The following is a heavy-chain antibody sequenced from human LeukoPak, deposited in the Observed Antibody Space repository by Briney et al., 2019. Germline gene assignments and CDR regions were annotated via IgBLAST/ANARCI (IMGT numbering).Heavy chain of an antibody. J-gene: IGHJ3*02. CDR3: ARADSSGYLDAFDI. CDR1: GGSISSGGYY. Sequence: SETLSLTCTVSGGSISSGGYYWSWIRQHPGKGLEWIGYIYYSGSTYYNLSLKSRVTISVDTSKNQFSLKLSSVTAADTAVYYCARADSSGYLDAFDIWGQGTMVTVSS. CDR2: IYYSGST. D-gene: IGHD3-22*01. V-gene: IGHV4-31*03.